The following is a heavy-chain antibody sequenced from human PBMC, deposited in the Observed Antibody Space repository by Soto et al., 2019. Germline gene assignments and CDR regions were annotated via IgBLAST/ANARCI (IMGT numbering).Heavy chain of an antibody. Sequence: GGSLRLSCAASRFTFNNYAMSWVRQAPGKGLEWVSTISSRGVSTYYADSVKGRFTIFRDNSKNTLYLQMSSLRAEDTADYYCAKEGNSGLYYFDYWGQGTLVTVSS. D-gene: IGHD5-12*01. J-gene: IGHJ4*02. CDR3: AKEGNSGLYYFDY. CDR1: RFTFNNYA. CDR2: ISSRGVST. V-gene: IGHV3-23*01.